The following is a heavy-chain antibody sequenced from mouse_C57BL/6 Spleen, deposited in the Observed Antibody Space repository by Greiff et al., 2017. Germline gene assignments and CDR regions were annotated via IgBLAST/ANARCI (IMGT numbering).Heavy chain of an antibody. CDR1: GYAFSSSW. D-gene: IGHD1-1*01. J-gene: IGHJ2*01. V-gene: IGHV1-82*01. CDR2: IYPGDGDT. Sequence: VQLQQSGPELVKPGASVKISCKASGYAFSSSWMNWVKQRPGKGLEWIGRIYPGDGDTNYNGKFKGKATLTADKSSSTAYMQLSSLTSEDSAVYFCARSGYYYGSSPLDYWGQGTTLTVSS. CDR3: ARSGYYYGSSPLDY.